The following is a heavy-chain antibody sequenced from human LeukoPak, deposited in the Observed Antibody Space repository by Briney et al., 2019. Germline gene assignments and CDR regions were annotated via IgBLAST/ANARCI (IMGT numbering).Heavy chain of an antibody. D-gene: IGHD2-2*02. Sequence: GGSLRLSCAASGFTFSSYAMSWVRQAPGKGLEWVSAISGSGGSTYYADSVKGRFTISRDNSKNTLYLRMNSLRAEDTAVYYCAKAVGYCSSTSCYTRPDYWGQGTLVTVSS. J-gene: IGHJ4*02. CDR1: GFTFSSYA. CDR2: ISGSGGST. CDR3: AKAVGYCSSTSCYTRPDY. V-gene: IGHV3-23*01.